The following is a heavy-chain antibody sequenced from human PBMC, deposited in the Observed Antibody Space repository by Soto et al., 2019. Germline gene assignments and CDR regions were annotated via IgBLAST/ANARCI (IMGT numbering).Heavy chain of an antibody. D-gene: IGHD6-6*01. V-gene: IGHV1-69*01. CDR1: GGTFSSYA. CDR3: GRGGGQLVRRYYYYGMDV. CDR2: IIPIFGTA. Sequence: QVQLVQSGAEVKKPGSSVKVSCKASGGTFSSYAISWVRQAPGQGLEWMGGIIPIFGTANYAQKFQGRVTITADESPSTDYMELSSLRSEDTAVYYCGRGGGQLVRRYYYYGMDVWGQGTTVTVSS. J-gene: IGHJ6*02.